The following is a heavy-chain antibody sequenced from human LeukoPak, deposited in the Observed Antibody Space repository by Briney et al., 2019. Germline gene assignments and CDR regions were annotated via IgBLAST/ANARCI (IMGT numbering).Heavy chain of an antibody. V-gene: IGHV3-21*01. D-gene: IGHD3-22*01. CDR3: AREKFYYYDSSGYYYDY. J-gene: IGHJ4*02. CDR2: ISSSSSYI. CDR1: GFTFSSYS. Sequence: PGGSLRLSCAASGFTFSSYSMNWVRQAPGKGLEWVSSISSSSSYIYYADSVRGRFTISRDNAKNSLYLQMNSLRAEDTAVYYCAREKFYYYDSSGYYYDYWGQGTLVTVSS.